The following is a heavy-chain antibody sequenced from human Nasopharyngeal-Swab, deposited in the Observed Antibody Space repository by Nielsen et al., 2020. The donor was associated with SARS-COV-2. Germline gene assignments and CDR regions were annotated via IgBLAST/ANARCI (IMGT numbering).Heavy chain of an antibody. Sequence: VKVSCKASGGTFSSYAISWVRQAPGQGLEWMGGIIPIFGTANYAQKFQGRVTITADESTSTAYMELSSLRSEDTAVYYCAREGGGLAVAVTGGHYFDYWGQGTLVTVSS. CDR2: IIPIFGTA. J-gene: IGHJ4*01. CDR3: AREGGGLAVAVTGGHYFDY. CDR1: GGTFSSYA. V-gene: IGHV1-69*13. D-gene: IGHD6-19*01.